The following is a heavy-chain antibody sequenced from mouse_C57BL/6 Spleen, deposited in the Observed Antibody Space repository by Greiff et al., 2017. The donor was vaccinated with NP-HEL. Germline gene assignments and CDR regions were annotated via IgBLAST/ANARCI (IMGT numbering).Heavy chain of an antibody. Sequence: EVQRVESGGGLVKPGGSLKLSCAASGFTFSSYTMSWVRQTPEKRLEWVATISGGGGNTYYPDSVKGRFTISRDNAKNTLYLQMSSLRSEDTALYYCASHYGSSSYYYAMDYWGQGTSVTVSS. J-gene: IGHJ4*01. CDR3: ASHYGSSSYYYAMDY. CDR2: ISGGGGNT. V-gene: IGHV5-9*01. D-gene: IGHD1-1*01. CDR1: GFTFSSYT.